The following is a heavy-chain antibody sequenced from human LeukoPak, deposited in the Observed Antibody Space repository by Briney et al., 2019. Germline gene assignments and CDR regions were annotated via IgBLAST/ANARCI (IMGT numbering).Heavy chain of an antibody. CDR3: AKGWGAYCSSTSCYDPPIDY. Sequence: GRSLRLSCAASGFTFSSYAMSWVRQAPGKGLEWVSAISGSGGSTYYADSVKGRFTISRDNSKNTLYLQMNSLRAEDTAVYYCAKGWGAYCSSTSCYDPPIDYWGQGTLVTVSS. CDR1: GFTFSSYA. CDR2: ISGSGGST. V-gene: IGHV3-23*01. D-gene: IGHD2-2*01. J-gene: IGHJ4*02.